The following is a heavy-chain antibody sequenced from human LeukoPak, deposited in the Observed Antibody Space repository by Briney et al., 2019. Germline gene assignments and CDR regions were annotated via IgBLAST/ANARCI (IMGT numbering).Heavy chain of an antibody. CDR3: VRGTGYCSSTSCYNSGEYFQH. V-gene: IGHV1-2*02. Sequence: ASVKVSCKASGYTFTGYYIHWVRQAPGQGLEWMAWINVNSGGTNSAQNFQGRVTMTTDTSISTAYMEVSRLRSDDTAVYYCVRGTGYCSSTSCYNSGEYFQHWGQGTLVTVSS. D-gene: IGHD2-2*02. CDR2: INVNSGGT. CDR1: GYTFTGYY. J-gene: IGHJ1*01.